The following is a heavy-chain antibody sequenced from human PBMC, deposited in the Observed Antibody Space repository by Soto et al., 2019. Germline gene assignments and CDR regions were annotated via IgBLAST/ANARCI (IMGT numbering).Heavy chain of an antibody. V-gene: IGHV4-59*08. CDR2: IYYSGST. D-gene: IGHD2-15*01. CDR3: ASLHYDNGLGYCSGGSCYPTYYFDY. CDR1: GGSISSYY. Sequence: SETLSLTCTFSGGSISSYYWSLIRQPPGKGLEWIGYIYYSGSTNYNPSLKSRVTISVDTSKNQFSLKLSSVTAADTAVYYCASLHYDNGLGYCSGGSCYPTYYFDYWGQGTLVTVSS. J-gene: IGHJ4*02.